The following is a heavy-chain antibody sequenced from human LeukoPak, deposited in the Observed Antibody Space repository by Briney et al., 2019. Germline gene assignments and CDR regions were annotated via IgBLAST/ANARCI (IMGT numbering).Heavy chain of an antibody. V-gene: IGHV1-18*01. CDR3: ARDYYGSGSTRCDY. D-gene: IGHD3-10*01. J-gene: IGHJ4*02. CDR2: ISAYNGNT. CDR1: GYTFTSYG. Sequence: ASVKVSCKASGYTFTSYGISWVRQAPGQGLEWMGWISAYNGNTNYAQKLQGRVTMTTDTSASTAYMELSSLRSEDTAVYYCARDYYGSGSTRCDYWGQGTLVTVSS.